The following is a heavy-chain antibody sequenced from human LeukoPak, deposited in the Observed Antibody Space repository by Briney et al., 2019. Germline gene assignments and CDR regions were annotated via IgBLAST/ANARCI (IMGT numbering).Heavy chain of an antibody. CDR2: ISSSSSTI. J-gene: IGHJ4*02. CDR3: ARARNNYDESGYSALDH. CDR1: GFTFSSYS. Sequence: GGSLRLSCAASGFTFSSYSMNWVRQAPGKGLEWVSYISSSSSTIYYADSVKGRFTISRDNAKNSLYLQMNSLRAEDTAMFYCARARNNYDESGYSALDHWGQGTLVTVSS. V-gene: IGHV3-48*01. D-gene: IGHD3-3*01.